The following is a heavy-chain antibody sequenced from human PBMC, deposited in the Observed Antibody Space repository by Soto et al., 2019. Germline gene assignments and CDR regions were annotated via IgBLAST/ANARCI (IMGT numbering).Heavy chain of an antibody. D-gene: IGHD2-2*01. Sequence: QVQLVESGGGVVQPGGPLRLSCEAFGFPFSSYGMHWVRRAPGRGLGGGAVISYDGSNKYYADSVKGRFTISRDNSKNTLYLQMNSLRAEDTAVYYCAKALLPCSSTSCYYYYYGMDVWGQGTTVTVSS. V-gene: IGHV3-30*18. J-gene: IGHJ6*02. CDR2: ISYDGSNK. CDR3: AKALLPCSSTSCYYYYYGMDV. CDR1: GFPFSSYG.